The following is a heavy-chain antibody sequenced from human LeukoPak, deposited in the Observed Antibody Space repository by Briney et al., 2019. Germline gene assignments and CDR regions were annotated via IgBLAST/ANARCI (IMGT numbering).Heavy chain of an antibody. CDR1: GGSISSYY. CDR2: IYTSGST. D-gene: IGHD2-2*01. CDR3: ARAEYCSSTSCYVIDP. V-gene: IGHV4-4*07. J-gene: IGHJ5*02. Sequence: SETLSLTCTVSGGSISSYYWSWIWQPAGKGLEWIGRIYTSGSTNYNPSLKSRVTMSVDTSKNQFSLKLSSVTAADTAVYYCARAEYCSSTSCYVIDPWGQGTLVTVSS.